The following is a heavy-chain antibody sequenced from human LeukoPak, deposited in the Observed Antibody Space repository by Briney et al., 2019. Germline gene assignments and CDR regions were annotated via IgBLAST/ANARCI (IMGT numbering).Heavy chain of an antibody. D-gene: IGHD6-13*01. CDR1: GFTFSSYA. CDR2: ISGSDGST. Sequence: PGGSLRLSCVASGFTFSSYAMSWVRQAPGKGLEWVSCISGSDGSTYSADSVKGRFTISRDNFENTLYLQMNSLRAEDTAVYYCAKLRDVSRILTAGFDYWGQGTLVTVSS. J-gene: IGHJ4*02. CDR3: AKLRDVSRILTAGFDY. V-gene: IGHV3-23*01.